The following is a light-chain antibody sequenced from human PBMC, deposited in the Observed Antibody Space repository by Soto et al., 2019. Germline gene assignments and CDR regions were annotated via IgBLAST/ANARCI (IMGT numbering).Light chain of an antibody. Sequence: DVEMTKSEDCRAGSLGERATIKCESGQTVLWSSNNGNYLAWYPPRPGQPPKXXIYWASTRESGVPDRFNSSGAGTGFTRTICCLQAEEVSVASGPLDYSTTLTFGGGTKVDIK. CDR3: PLDYSTTLT. CDR1: QTVLWSSNNGNY. V-gene: IGKV4-1*01. CDR2: WAS. J-gene: IGKJ4*01.